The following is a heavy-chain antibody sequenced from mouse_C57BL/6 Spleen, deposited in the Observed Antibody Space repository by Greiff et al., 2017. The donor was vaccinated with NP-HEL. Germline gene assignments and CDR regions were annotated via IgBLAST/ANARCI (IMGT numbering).Heavy chain of an antibody. CDR2: INPSNGGT. CDR3: ARPDSSGYWFAY. Sequence: QVQLQQPGTELVKPGASVKLSCKASGYTFTGYWMHWVKQRPGQGLEWIGNINPSNGGTNYNEKFKSKATLTVDKSSSTAYMQLSSLTSEDSAVYYCARPDSSGYWFAYWGQGTLVTVSA. V-gene: IGHV1-53*01. D-gene: IGHD3-2*02. J-gene: IGHJ3*01. CDR1: GYTFTGYW.